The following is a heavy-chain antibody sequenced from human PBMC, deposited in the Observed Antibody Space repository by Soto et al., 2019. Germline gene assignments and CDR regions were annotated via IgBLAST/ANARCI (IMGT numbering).Heavy chain of an antibody. CDR3: AKRGGVVSGSENPFVEY. D-gene: IGHD2-15*01. V-gene: IGHV3-30*18. CDR1: GFIFSNYG. Sequence: QVQLVESGGGVVQPGKSLRLSCAASGFIFSNYGMHWVRQAPGKGLEWVALISFDGKNRNYADSVKGRFNIYRDNPKNTLYLEMTSLRPEDTAFSYCAKRGGVVSGSENPFVEYWGQGTLVTVSS. J-gene: IGHJ4*02. CDR2: ISFDGKNR.